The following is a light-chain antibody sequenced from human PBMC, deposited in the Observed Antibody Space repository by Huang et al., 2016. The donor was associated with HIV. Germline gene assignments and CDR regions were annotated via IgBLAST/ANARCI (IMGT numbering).Light chain of an antibody. J-gene: IGKJ1*01. CDR2: GAS. CDR1: QSISQY. V-gene: IGKV1-39*01. CDR3: QQSYTTPWT. Sequence: DIQMTQSPSSLSASGGDRVTITCRSSQSISQYLNWYRQKPGKAPKLLIYGASTLQSGVPSRFSGSASGTDFSLTITSLQPEDFATYYCQQSYTTPWTFGQGTKVEIK.